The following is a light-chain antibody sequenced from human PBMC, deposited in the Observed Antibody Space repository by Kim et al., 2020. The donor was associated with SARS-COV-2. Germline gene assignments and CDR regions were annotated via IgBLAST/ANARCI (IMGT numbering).Light chain of an antibody. J-gene: IGLJ2*01. CDR3: CSYAGSHVV. CDR1: SSDVGGYDY. Sequence: PGKAVTISGTETSSDVGGYDYVSGYQQHPGKAPKLMIYDVSKRPSGVPDRFSGSKSGNTASLTISGLQAEDEADYYCCSYAGSHVVFGGGTQLTVL. V-gene: IGLV2-11*01. CDR2: DVS.